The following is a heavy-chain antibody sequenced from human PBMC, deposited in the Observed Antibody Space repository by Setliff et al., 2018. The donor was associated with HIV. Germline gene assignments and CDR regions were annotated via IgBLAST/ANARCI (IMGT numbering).Heavy chain of an antibody. CDR2: INPNTGGT. CDR1: GYTFTDFY. V-gene: IGHV1-2*06. J-gene: IGHJ4*02. CDR3: AREGIGSSTLFEY. D-gene: IGHD1-26*01. Sequence: ASVKVSCKTFGYTFTDFYVHWVRQVPGQGLEWMGRINPNTGGTNYAQNFQDRVTMTRDTSINTAYMELNILTSDDRAIYYCAREGIGSSTLFEYWGQGTLVTVSS.